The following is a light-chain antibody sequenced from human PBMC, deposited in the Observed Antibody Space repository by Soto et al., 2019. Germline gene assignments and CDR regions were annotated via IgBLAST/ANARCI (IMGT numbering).Light chain of an antibody. J-gene: IGLJ1*01. CDR2: EVS. CDR1: SSDVGGYNY. V-gene: IGLV2-14*01. CDR3: SSYTTSSTLYV. Sequence: QSALTQPASVSGSPGQSITISCSGTSSDVGGYNYVSWYQQHPGKAPQLMIYEVSNRPSGVSNRFSGSKSGNTASLTISGLQAEDEADYDCSSYTTSSTLYVFGNGTKLTVL.